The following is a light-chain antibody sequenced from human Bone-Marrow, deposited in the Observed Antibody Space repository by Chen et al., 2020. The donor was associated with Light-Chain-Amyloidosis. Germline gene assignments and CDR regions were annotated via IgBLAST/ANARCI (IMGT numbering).Light chain of an antibody. CDR1: QSVSSSY. CDR3: QQYGSSPRFT. CDR2: AAS. J-gene: IGKJ3*01. Sequence: VLTQSPGTLSLSPGERATLSCRASQSVSSSYLAWYQQKPGQAPRLLIYAASSRATGIPDRFSGSESGTDFTLTISRLEPEDFAVYYCQQYGSSPRFTFGPGTKVDIK. V-gene: IGKV3-20*01.